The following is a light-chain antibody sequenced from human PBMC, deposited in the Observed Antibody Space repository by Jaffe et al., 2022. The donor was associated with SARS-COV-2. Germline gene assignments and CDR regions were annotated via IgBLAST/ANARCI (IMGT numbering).Light chain of an antibody. CDR1: SSDIGRYDY. V-gene: IGLV2-14*01. J-gene: IGLJ3*02. Sequence: QSALTQPASVSGSPGQSITISCTGTSSDIGRYDYVCWYQQHPGKAPKLMIFDVFNRPSGVSDRFSGSKSGNTASLTISGLQAEDEADYYCSSFRSGSTLVVFGGGTKLTVL. CDR2: DVF. CDR3: SSFRSGSTLVV.